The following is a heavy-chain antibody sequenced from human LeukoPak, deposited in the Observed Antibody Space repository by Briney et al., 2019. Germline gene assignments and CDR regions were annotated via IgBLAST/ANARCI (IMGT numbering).Heavy chain of an antibody. Sequence: GESLKISCKGSGYSFTTYWIGWVRQMPGKGLEWMGIIYPGDSDTRYSPSFQGQVTISADKSISTAYLHWSSLKASDTAMYYCARLFPSLAEYYFDCWGQGTLVTVSS. D-gene: IGHD2-21*01. V-gene: IGHV5-51*01. CDR1: GYSFTTYW. J-gene: IGHJ4*02. CDR2: IYPGDSDT. CDR3: ARLFPSLAEYYFDC.